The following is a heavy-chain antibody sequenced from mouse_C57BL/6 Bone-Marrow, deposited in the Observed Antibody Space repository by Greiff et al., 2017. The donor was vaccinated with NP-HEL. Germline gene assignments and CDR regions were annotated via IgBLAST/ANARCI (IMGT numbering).Heavy chain of an antibody. J-gene: IGHJ2*01. CDR1: GFNIKNTY. CDR2: IDPANGNT. D-gene: IGHD1-1*01. V-gene: IGHV14-3*01. Sequence: VQLKESVAELVRPGASVKLSCTASGFNIKNTYMHWVKQRPEQGLEWIGRIDPANGNTKYAPKFQGKATITADTSSNTAYLQLSSLTSEDTAIYYCARFITTVVATSYFDYWGQGTTLTVSS. CDR3: ARFITTVVATSYFDY.